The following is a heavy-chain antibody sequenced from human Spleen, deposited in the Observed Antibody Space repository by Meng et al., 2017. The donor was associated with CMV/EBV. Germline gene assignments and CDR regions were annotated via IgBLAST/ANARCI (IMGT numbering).Heavy chain of an antibody. CDR3: ARDLVVPAARSAFDI. CDR1: RNFFTRHA. D-gene: IGHD2-2*01. CDR2: ISADNQNT. V-gene: IGHV1-18*01. Sequence: ASVKVSCKAPRNFFTRHAITWVRQAPGQGLEWMGWISADNQNTNLIQKFQGRITLTTDTSTSTAYMELRSLRSDDTAVYYCARDLVVPAARSAFDIWGQGTMVTVSS. J-gene: IGHJ3*02.